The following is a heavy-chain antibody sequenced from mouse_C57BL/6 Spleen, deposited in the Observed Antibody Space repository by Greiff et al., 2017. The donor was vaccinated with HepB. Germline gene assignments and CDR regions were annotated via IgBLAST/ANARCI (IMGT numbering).Heavy chain of an antibody. Sequence: EVQLQESGAELVRPGASVKLSCTASGFNIKDDYMHWVKQRPEQGLEWIGWIDPENGDTEYASKFQGKATITADTSSNTAYLQLSSLTSEDTAVYYCTTTLGGSSYGYAMDYWGQGTSVTVSS. CDR2: IDPENGDT. J-gene: IGHJ4*01. D-gene: IGHD1-1*01. CDR3: TTTLGGSSYGYAMDY. V-gene: IGHV14-4*01. CDR1: GFNIKDDY.